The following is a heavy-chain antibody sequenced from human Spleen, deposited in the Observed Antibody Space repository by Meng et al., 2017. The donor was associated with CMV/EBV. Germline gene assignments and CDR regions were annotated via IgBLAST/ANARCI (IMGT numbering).Heavy chain of an antibody. J-gene: IGHJ6*02. D-gene: IGHD6-6*01. CDR3: AKHSDISSVYYYYGLDV. V-gene: IGHV3-43*01. Sequence: GESLKISCAASGFTFSSYAMHWVRQAPGKGLEWVSLITWNGDRTYYADSVKGRFFITRDNSKNSLYLQMNSLRTEDTALYYCAKHSDISSVYYYYGLDVWGRGTAVTVSS. CDR1: GFTFSSYA. CDR2: ITWNGDRT.